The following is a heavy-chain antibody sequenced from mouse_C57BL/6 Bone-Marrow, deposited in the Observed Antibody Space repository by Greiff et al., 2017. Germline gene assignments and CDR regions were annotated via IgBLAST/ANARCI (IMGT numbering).Heavy chain of an antibody. D-gene: IGHD2-1*01. CDR1: GYTFTEYT. V-gene: IGHV1-62-2*01. CDR2: FYPGSGSI. CDR3: ARHEIYYGNLAWFAY. Sequence: VQLQQSGAELVKPGASVKLSCKASGYTFTEYTIHWVKQRSGKGLEWIGWFYPGSGSIKYNEKFKDKATLTAAKSSSTVYMELSRLKSEDSAVYFCARHEIYYGNLAWFAYWGQGTLVTVSA. J-gene: IGHJ3*01.